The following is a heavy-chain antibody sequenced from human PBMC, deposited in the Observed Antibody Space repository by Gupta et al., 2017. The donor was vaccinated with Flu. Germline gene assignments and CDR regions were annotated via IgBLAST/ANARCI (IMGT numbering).Heavy chain of an antibody. CDR1: GFTLSSYD. V-gene: IGHV3-23*01. Sequence: EVQLLESGGDLVQPGGSLSLSCAASGFTLSSYDMTWVRQAPGKGLEWVASITGRSATTYYTDSVKGRFTVSRDHSLNTLYLEMNTLRAEDTALYFCAKDVGDGGDCCPFDHWGQGTLVSVSS. CDR2: ITGRSATT. D-gene: IGHD2-21*02. CDR3: AKDVGDGGDCCPFDH. J-gene: IGHJ4*02.